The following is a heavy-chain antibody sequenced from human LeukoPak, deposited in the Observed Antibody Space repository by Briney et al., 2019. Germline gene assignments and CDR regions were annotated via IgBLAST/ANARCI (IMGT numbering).Heavy chain of an antibody. Sequence: PGASLRLSCAASGFTFSSYAMSWVRQAPGKGLEWVSAISGSGGSTYYADSVKGRFTISRDNSKNTLYLQMNSMRAEDTAVYSCPKDLVPAATDYYYYYGMDVWGQGTTVTVSS. D-gene: IGHD2-2*01. CDR1: GFTFSSYA. CDR3: PKDLVPAATDYYYYYGMDV. J-gene: IGHJ6*02. V-gene: IGHV3-23*01. CDR2: ISGSGGST.